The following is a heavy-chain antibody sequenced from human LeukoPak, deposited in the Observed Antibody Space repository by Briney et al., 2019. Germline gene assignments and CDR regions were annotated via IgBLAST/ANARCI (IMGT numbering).Heavy chain of an antibody. CDR1: GGSISSYY. D-gene: IGHD6-13*01. J-gene: IGHJ4*02. Sequence: SSETLSLTCTVSGGSISSYYWSWIRQPPGKGLEWIGSIYYSGSTYYNPSLKSRVTISVDTSKNQFSLKLSSVTAADTAVYYCARTSSPGRKDYWGRGTLVTVSS. CDR3: ARTSSPGRKDY. V-gene: IGHV4-39*07. CDR2: IYYSGST.